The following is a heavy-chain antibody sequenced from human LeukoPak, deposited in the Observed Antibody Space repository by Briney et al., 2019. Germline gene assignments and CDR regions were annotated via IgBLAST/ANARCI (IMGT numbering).Heavy chain of an antibody. D-gene: IGHD4-17*01. CDR2: INHSGST. CDR1: GGSFSGYY. V-gene: IGHV4-34*01. Sequence: SETLSLTCAVYGGSFSGYYWSWIRQPPGKGLEWIGEINHSGSTNYNPSLKSRVTISVDTSKNQFSLKLSTVTAADTAVYYCARKSGDYGDFGFDPWGQGTLVTVSS. CDR3: ARKSGDYGDFGFDP. J-gene: IGHJ5*02.